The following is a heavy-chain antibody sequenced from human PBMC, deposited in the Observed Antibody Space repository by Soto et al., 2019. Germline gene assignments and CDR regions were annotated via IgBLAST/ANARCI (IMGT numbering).Heavy chain of an antibody. J-gene: IGHJ5*02. CDR3: ARGYCSGGSCYSSLNGWFDP. D-gene: IGHD2-15*01. Sequence: PSETLSLTCTVSGGSISSGGYYWSWIRQHPGKGLEWIGYIYYSGSTYYNPSLKSRVTISVDTSKNQFSLKLSSVTAADTAVYYCARGYCSGGSCYSSLNGWFDPWGQGTLVTVSS. CDR2: IYYSGST. CDR1: GGSISSGGYY. V-gene: IGHV4-31*02.